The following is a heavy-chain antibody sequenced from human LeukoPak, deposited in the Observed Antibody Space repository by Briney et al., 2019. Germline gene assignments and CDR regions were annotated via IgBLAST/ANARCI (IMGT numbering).Heavy chain of an antibody. CDR1: GGSFSGYY. V-gene: IGHV4-34*01. CDR3: ARAPDYGDYVRVEYYYMDV. Sequence: SETLSLTCAVYGGSFSGYYWSWIRQPPGKGLEWIGEINHSGSTNYNPSLKSRVTTSVDTSKNQFSLKLSSVTAADTAVYYCARAPDYGDYVRVEYYYMDVWGKGTTVTVSS. D-gene: IGHD4-17*01. J-gene: IGHJ6*03. CDR2: INHSGST.